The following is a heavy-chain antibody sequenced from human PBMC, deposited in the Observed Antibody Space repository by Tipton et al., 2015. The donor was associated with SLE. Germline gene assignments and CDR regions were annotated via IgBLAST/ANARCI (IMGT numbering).Heavy chain of an antibody. CDR1: GFTFSSYG. V-gene: IGHV3-30*02. Sequence: SLRLSCAASGFTFSSYGMHWVRQAPGKGLEWVAFIRYDGSNKYYADSVKGRFTISRDNSKNTLYLQMNSLRAEDTAVYYCASRLTYCGGDCPPFDYWGQGTLVTVSS. J-gene: IGHJ4*02. CDR2: IRYDGSNK. D-gene: IGHD2-21*01. CDR3: ASRLTYCGGDCPPFDY.